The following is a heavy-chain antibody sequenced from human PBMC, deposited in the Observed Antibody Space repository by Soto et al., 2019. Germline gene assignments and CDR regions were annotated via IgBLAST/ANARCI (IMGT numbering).Heavy chain of an antibody. J-gene: IGHJ4*02. D-gene: IGHD1-1*01. Sequence: QVHLVQSGAEVKKPGASVKVSCKASGYTFTSYGITWVRQAPGQGLEWMGWISAHNGNTDYAQKLQGRVSVPRDTSTSTAYMDLRRLISDDTDVYYCARWRYGDYWGQGALVTVSS. V-gene: IGHV1-18*01. CDR3: ARWRYGDY. CDR1: GYTFTSYG. CDR2: ISAHNGNT.